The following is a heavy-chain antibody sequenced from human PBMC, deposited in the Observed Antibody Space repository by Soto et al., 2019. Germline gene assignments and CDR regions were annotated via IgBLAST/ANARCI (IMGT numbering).Heavy chain of an antibody. Sequence: SETLSLTCTVSGGSISSGGYYWSWIRQHPGKGLEWIGYIYYSGSTYYNPSLKSRVTISVDTSKNQFSLKLSSVTAADTAVYYCARDRRPAALTLWGQGTLVTVSS. CDR1: GGSISSGGYY. CDR2: IYYSGST. CDR3: ARDRRPAALTL. D-gene: IGHD2-2*01. J-gene: IGHJ4*02. V-gene: IGHV4-31*03.